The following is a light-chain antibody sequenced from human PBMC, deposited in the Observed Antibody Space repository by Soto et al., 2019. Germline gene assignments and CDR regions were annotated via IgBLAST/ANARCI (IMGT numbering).Light chain of an antibody. CDR2: KAS. V-gene: IGKV1-5*03. Sequence: DSQMTQSPSSLSGSVGDRVAITCRASQTISSWLAWYQQKPGKAPKLLIYKASTLKSGVPSRFSGSGSGTEFTLTISSLQPEDSATYYCLQDINYPWTFGQGTKVDI. CDR1: QTISSW. J-gene: IGKJ1*01. CDR3: LQDINYPWT.